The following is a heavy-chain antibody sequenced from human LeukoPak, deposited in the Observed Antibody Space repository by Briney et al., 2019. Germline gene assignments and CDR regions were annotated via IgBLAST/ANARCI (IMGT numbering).Heavy chain of an antibody. V-gene: IGHV3-23*01. Sequence: GGSLRLSCAASGFIFSSYAMSWVRQAPGKGLEWVSTISGSGGSTYYADSVKGRFTISRDNSKNTVYLQMNSLRAEDTAVYYCANPYGDYDFDYWGQGTLVTVSS. D-gene: IGHD4-17*01. CDR2: ISGSGGST. CDR3: ANPYGDYDFDY. J-gene: IGHJ4*02. CDR1: GFIFSSYA.